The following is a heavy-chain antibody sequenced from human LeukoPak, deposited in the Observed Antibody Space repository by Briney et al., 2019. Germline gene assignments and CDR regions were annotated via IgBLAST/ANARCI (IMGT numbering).Heavy chain of an antibody. CDR3: ARDRSIVGATPYFDY. CDR2: SNPTGSST. V-gene: IGHV1-46*01. CDR1: GYTFTNYY. Sequence: ASVKVSCKASGYTFTNYYMHWVRQAPGQGLEWMGLSNPTGSSTNYAQKFQGRVTMTWDTSTSTVYMDLSSLRSEDTAVYFCARDRSIVGATPYFDYWGQGTLVTVSS. J-gene: IGHJ4*02. D-gene: IGHD1-26*01.